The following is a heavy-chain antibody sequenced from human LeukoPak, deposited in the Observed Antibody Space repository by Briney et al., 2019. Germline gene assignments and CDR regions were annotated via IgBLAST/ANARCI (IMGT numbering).Heavy chain of an antibody. V-gene: IGHV3-23*01. CDR1: GFTFSSYA. Sequence: PGGSLRLSCAASGFTFSSYAMSWVRQAPGKGLEWVSAISGSGGSTYYADSVKGRFTISRDNAKNSLYLQMNSLRTEDTAVYYCATATIFGVVLYYWGQGTLVTVSS. D-gene: IGHD3-3*01. CDR3: ATATIFGVVLYY. J-gene: IGHJ4*02. CDR2: ISGSGGST.